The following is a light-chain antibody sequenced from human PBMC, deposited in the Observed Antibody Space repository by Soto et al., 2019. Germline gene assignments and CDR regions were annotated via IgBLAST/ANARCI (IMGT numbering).Light chain of an antibody. V-gene: IGKV3-11*01. Sequence: EIVLTQSPATVSLSPGERATLSCRASQTVIRHLAWYQQKPGQAPRLLIYDISNRDTGIPARFSGSGSGTDFTLTISSLEPEDAAVYYCQQRSNWPRNTFGQGTKLEIK. CDR2: DIS. CDR3: QQRSNWPRNT. CDR1: QTVIRH. J-gene: IGKJ2*01.